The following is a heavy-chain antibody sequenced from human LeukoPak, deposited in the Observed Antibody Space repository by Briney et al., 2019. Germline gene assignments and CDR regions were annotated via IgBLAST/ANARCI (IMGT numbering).Heavy chain of an antibody. CDR1: GFTFSNYE. D-gene: IGHD1-26*01. Sequence: GGSLRLSCAASGFTFSNYEMNWVRQAPGKGLECVSYISSGGSTIYYADSVKGRFTISRDNAENSLYLQMNSLRAEDTALYYCARGGGTWYFDLWGRGTLVTVSS. J-gene: IGHJ2*01. CDR3: ARGGGTWYFDL. V-gene: IGHV3-48*03. CDR2: ISSGGSTI.